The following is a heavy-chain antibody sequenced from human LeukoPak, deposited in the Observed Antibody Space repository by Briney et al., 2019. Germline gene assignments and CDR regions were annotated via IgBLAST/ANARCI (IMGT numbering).Heavy chain of an antibody. V-gene: IGHV4-59*01. CDR2: IYSSGST. CDR1: GGSISSYY. CDR3: ARGPHFDY. Sequence: SETLSLTSTVPGGSISSYYWSWIRQPPGKGLEWIGYIYSSGSTNYNPSLKSRVTISVHTTKNQFSLKLSSVTAADTAVYYCARGPHFDYWGQETLLIVSS. J-gene: IGHJ4*02.